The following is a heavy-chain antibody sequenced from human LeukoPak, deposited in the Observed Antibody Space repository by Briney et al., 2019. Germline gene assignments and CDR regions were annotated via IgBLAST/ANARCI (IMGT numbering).Heavy chain of an antibody. Sequence: GGSLRLSXAASGFTYSNYWMSWVRQAPGKGLEWVASIKQDGSEKYYVDSVKGRFTISRDNAKNSLYLQMNSLRAEDTAVYYCVRDRRYSSSWYPYWGQGTLVTVSS. CDR2: IKQDGSEK. D-gene: IGHD6-13*01. V-gene: IGHV3-7*01. CDR1: GFTYSNYW. CDR3: VRDRRYSSSWYPY. J-gene: IGHJ4*02.